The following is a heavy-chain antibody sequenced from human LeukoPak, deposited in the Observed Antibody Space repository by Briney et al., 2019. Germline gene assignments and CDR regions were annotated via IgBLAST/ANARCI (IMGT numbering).Heavy chain of an antibody. D-gene: IGHD3-3*01. V-gene: IGHV1-46*01. J-gene: IGHJ6*02. Sequence: ASVKVSCKASGYTFTSYYMHWVRQAPGQGLEWMGIINPSGGSTSYAQKFQGRVTMTTDTSTSTAYMELRSLRSDDTAVYYCARDQSITIFGVVISLYYYGMDVWGQGTTVTVSS. CDR1: GYTFTSYY. CDR2: INPSGGST. CDR3: ARDQSITIFGVVISLYYYGMDV.